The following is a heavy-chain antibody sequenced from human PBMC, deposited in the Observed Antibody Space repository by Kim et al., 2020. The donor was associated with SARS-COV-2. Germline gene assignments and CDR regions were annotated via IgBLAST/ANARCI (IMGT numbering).Heavy chain of an antibody. CDR2: IWYDGSNK. CDR3: ARDFMNVPIVVVTAPDI. Sequence: GGSLRLSCAASGFTFSSYGMHWVRQAPGKGLEWVAVIWYDGSNKYYADSVKGRFTISRDNSKNTLYLQMNSLRAEDTAVYYCARDFMNVPIVVVTAPDIWGQGTMVTVSS. D-gene: IGHD2-21*02. CDR1: GFTFSSYG. V-gene: IGHV3-33*01. J-gene: IGHJ3*02.